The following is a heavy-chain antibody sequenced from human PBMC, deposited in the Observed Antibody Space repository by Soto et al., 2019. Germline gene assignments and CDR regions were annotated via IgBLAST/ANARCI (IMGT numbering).Heavy chain of an antibody. CDR3: ARKVNPYYYDSSCYSPYWYFDL. V-gene: IGHV1-69*06. CDR1: GGTFSSYA. Sequence: QVQLVQSGAEVKKPGSSVKVSCKASGGTFSSYAISWVRQAPGQGLEWMGGIMPIFGTENYAQKFQGRVKITADKSTTTAYIELSSLRSEDTAVYYCARKVNPYYYDSSCYSPYWYFDLWGRGTLVTVSS. D-gene: IGHD3-22*01. CDR2: IMPIFGTE. J-gene: IGHJ2*01.